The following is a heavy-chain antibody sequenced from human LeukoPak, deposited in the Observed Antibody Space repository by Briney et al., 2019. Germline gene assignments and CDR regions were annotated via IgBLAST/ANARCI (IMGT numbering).Heavy chain of an antibody. CDR3: AKVYEWGYSYGYFDY. Sequence: VGSLRLSCAASGFTVSSNYMSWVRQAPGKGLEWVSAIRGSGGSTYYADSVKGRFTISRDNSKNTLYLQMNSLRAEDTAVYYCAKVYEWGYSYGYFDYWGQGTLVTVSS. J-gene: IGHJ4*02. CDR2: IRGSGGST. D-gene: IGHD5-18*01. CDR1: GFTVSSNY. V-gene: IGHV3-23*01.